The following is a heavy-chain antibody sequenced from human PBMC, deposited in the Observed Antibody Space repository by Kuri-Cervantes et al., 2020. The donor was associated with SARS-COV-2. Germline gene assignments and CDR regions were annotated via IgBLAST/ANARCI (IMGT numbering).Heavy chain of an antibody. Sequence: GGSLRLSCTASGFMFSEFAMFWVRQAPGRGLEWVAISGSRDDIYYADSSKGRFTISRANAKNSLYLQMNSLRAEDTAVYYCARDFRGDAFDIWGQGTMVTVSS. CDR1: GFMFSEFA. V-gene: IGHV3-69-1*01. CDR3: ARDFRGDAFDI. CDR2: SGSRDDI. J-gene: IGHJ3*02.